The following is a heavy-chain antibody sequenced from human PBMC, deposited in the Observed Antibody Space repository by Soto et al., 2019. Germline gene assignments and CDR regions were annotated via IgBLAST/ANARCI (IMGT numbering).Heavy chain of an antibody. CDR2: ISTSGSTI. CDR1: GFTFSRYE. CDR3: ARELAAAGSFDY. J-gene: IGHJ4*02. Sequence: GGSRRLSCAASGFTFSRYEMNWVRQAPGKGLEWISYISTSGSTIYYADSVKGRFTISRDNAKNSLYPQMNSLRAEDTAVYYCARELAAAGSFDYWGQGTLVTVSS. V-gene: IGHV3-48*03. D-gene: IGHD6-13*01.